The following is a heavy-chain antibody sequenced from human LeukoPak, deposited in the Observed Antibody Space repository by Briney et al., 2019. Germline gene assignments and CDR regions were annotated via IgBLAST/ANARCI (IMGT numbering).Heavy chain of an antibody. V-gene: IGHV3-48*04. CDR3: AKRADSSAHSFDY. CDR1: GFSFSRYG. Sequence: GGSQRLSCAASGFSFSRYGMKWVRQAPGKGLEWLSYIRSSDSTTYYADSVKGRFTISRDNAKNSLYLQVDSLRVEDTAVYYCAKRADSSAHSFDYWGQGTLVTVSS. D-gene: IGHD3-22*01. CDR2: IRSSDSTT. J-gene: IGHJ4*02.